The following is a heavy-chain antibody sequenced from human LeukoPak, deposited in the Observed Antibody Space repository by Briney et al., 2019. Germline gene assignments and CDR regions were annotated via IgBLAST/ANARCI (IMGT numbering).Heavy chain of an antibody. CDR3: ARQSGTMVTTRFDY. D-gene: IGHD4-17*01. Sequence: GGSLRLSCAASGFTSSSYSMNWVRQAPGKGLEWVSYISSSSRTIYYADSVKGRFTISRDNAKNSLYLQMNSLRAEDTAIYYCARQSGTMVTTRFDYWGQGTLVTVSS. J-gene: IGHJ4*02. CDR1: GFTSSSYS. V-gene: IGHV3-48*01. CDR2: ISSSSRTI.